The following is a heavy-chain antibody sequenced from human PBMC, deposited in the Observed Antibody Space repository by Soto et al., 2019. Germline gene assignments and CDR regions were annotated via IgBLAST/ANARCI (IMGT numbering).Heavy chain of an antibody. Sequence: GGSLRLSCAASGFTFSSYWMHWVRQAPGKGLVWASRINSDGSSTSYADSVKGRFTISRDNAKNTLYLQMNSLRAEDTAVYYCVRTSLVVAAATREDYWGQGTLVTVSS. CDR2: INSDGSST. CDR3: VRTSLVVAAATREDY. D-gene: IGHD2-15*01. CDR1: GFTFSSYW. V-gene: IGHV3-74*01. J-gene: IGHJ4*02.